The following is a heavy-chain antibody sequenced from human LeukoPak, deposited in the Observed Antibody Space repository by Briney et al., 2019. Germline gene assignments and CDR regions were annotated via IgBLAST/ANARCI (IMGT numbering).Heavy chain of an antibody. V-gene: IGHV4-4*07. D-gene: IGHD2-2*01. CDR1: GGSISGYS. CDR2: ILSSGST. J-gene: IGHJ5*02. Sequence: SETLSLTCTVSGGSISGYSWSWIRQPPGKGLEWIGRILSSGSTTYNPSLRSRVTISLDTPKKQLSLRLSSLTAADPAVYYCAAYCSGTSCLDRDWFDPWGQGTLVTVPS. CDR3: AAYCSGTSCLDRDWFDP.